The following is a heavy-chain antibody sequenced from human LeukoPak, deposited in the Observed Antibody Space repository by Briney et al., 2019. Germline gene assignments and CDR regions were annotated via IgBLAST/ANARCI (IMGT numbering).Heavy chain of an antibody. CDR1: GGSISSSTYY. J-gene: IGHJ3*02. V-gene: IGHV4-39*01. CDR3: ARQWISVTLGDAFDI. Sequence: IPSETLSLTCTVSGGSISSSTYYWGWIRQPPGKGLEWIGSIYYSGSTYYNPSLKSRVTISVDTSKNQFSLKLSSVTAADTAVYYCARQWISVTLGDAFDIWGQGTMVTVSS. D-gene: IGHD5-12*01. CDR2: IYYSGST.